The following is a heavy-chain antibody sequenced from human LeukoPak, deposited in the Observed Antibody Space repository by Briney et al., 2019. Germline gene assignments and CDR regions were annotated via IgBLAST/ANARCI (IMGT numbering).Heavy chain of an antibody. D-gene: IGHD3-10*01. J-gene: IGHJ6*03. CDR3: ARTYYYGSGIPKPYYMDV. V-gene: IGHV3-21*01. CDR2: ISSSSSYI. Sequence: GGSLRLSCAASGFTFSSYSMNWVRQAPGKGLEWVSSISSSSSYIYYADSVKGRFTISRYNAENSFFLQMNSLKAEDTAVYYCARTYYYGSGIPKPYYMDVWGKGTTVTVSS. CDR1: GFTFSSYS.